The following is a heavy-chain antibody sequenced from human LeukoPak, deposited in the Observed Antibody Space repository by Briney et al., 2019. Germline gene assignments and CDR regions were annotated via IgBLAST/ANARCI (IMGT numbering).Heavy chain of an antibody. CDR3: ARGSAGKWRSEGDY. V-gene: IGHV4-59*01. CDR1: GGSISSYY. D-gene: IGHD6-13*01. CDR2: IYYSGST. Sequence: SETLSLTCTVSGGSISSYYWSWIRQPPGKGLAWIGYIYYSGSTNYNPSLKSRVTISVDTSKNQFSLKLSSVTAADTAVYYCARGSAGKWRSEGDYWGQGTLVTVSS. J-gene: IGHJ4*02.